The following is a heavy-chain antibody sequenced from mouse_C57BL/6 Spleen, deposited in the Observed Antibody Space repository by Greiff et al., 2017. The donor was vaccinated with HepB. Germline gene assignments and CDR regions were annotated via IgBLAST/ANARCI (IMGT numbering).Heavy chain of an antibody. CDR3: TRYDYDALYAMDY. V-gene: IGHV1-5*01. J-gene: IGHJ4*01. D-gene: IGHD2-4*01. Sequence: VQLQQSGTVLARPGASVKMSCKTSGYTFTSYWMHWVKQRPGQGLEWIGAIYPGNSDTSYNQKFKGKAQLTAVTSASTAYMELSSLTNEDSAVYYCTRYDYDALYAMDYWGQGTSVTVSS. CDR1: GYTFTSYW. CDR2: IYPGNSDT.